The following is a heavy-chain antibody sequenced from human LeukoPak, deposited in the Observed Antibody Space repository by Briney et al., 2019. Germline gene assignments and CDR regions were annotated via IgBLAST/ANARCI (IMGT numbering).Heavy chain of an antibody. D-gene: IGHD1-1*01. V-gene: IGHV3-30-3*01. CDR1: GFTFSSNA. J-gene: IGHJ4*02. CDR2: ISYDGGNT. CDR3: AKEGTGIHFDY. Sequence: GGSLRLSCAASGFTFSSNAIHWVRHAPGKGPEVVAEISYDGGNTYYADSVKGRFTISRDNSQNTLYLQMNSLRAEDTAVYYCAKEGTGIHFDYWGQGTLVTVSS.